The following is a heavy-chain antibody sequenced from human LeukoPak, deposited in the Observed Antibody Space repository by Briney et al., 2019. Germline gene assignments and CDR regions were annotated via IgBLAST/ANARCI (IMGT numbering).Heavy chain of an antibody. Sequence: GGSLRLSCTGSGFIFGDYAMNWVRQAPGKGLGWVGVIRSKAYGGTAEYAASVKGRFTISRDDSKSIAYLQMSSLKTEDTAVYYCTSDEGEDTSYWGQGTLVTVSS. CDR3: TSDEGEDTSY. V-gene: IGHV3-49*04. D-gene: IGHD1-26*01. J-gene: IGHJ4*02. CDR2: IRSKAYGGTA. CDR1: GFIFGDYA.